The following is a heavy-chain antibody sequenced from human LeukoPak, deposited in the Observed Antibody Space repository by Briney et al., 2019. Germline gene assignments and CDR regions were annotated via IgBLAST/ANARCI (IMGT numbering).Heavy chain of an antibody. J-gene: IGHJ6*02. CDR2: INHSGST. CDR1: GGSFSGYY. D-gene: IGHD3-10*01. Sequence: PSETLSLTCAVYGGSFSGYYWSWIRQPPGKGLEWIGEINHSGSTNYNPSLKSRVTISVDTSKNQFSLKLSSVTAADTAVYYCARVSAVVRGVISGYYYYGMDVWGQGITVTVSS. V-gene: IGHV4-34*01. CDR3: ARVSAVVRGVISGYYYYGMDV.